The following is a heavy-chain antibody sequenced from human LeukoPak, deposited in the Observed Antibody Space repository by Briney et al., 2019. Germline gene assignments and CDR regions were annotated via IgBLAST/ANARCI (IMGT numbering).Heavy chain of an antibody. CDR1: GFTFSSYW. V-gene: IGHV3-74*01. J-gene: IGHJ4*02. CDR3: GREPGDYGDHVEY. CDR2: INSDGSST. Sequence: GGSLRLSCAASGFTFSSYWMHWVRQAPGKGLVWVSRINSDGSSTSYADSVKGRFTISRDNAKNTLYLQMNSLRAEDTAAYYCGREPGDYGDHVEYWGQGTLVTVSS. D-gene: IGHD4/OR15-4a*01.